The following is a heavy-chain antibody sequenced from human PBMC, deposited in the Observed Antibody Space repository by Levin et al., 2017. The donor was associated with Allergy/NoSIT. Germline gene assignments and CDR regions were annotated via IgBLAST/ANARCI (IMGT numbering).Heavy chain of an antibody. CDR2: IDDSGRS. D-gene: IGHD3-16*01. V-gene: IGHV4-34*01. J-gene: IGHJ4*02. CDR3: ARAFSAIGDDYFDS. CDR1: GGPLSGYY. Sequence: SETLSLTCGVYGGPLSGYYWSWIRQPPGKGLEWIGEIDDSGRSNYNPSLNSRVSILVDRAKNQFSLRLTSVTAADTAVYYCARAFSAIGDDYFDSWGQGTLVTVSS.